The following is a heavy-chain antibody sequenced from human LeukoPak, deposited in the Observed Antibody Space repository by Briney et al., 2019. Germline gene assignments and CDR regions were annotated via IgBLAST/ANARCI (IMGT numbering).Heavy chain of an antibody. CDR3: ARGRSLRVAFDI. J-gene: IGHJ3*02. CDR2: ISAYNGNT. V-gene: IGHV1-18*01. CDR1: GGTFSSYA. D-gene: IGHD3-3*01. Sequence: ASVKVSCKGSGGTFSSYAISWVRQAPGQGREWMGWISAYNGNTNYAQKLQGRVTMTTDTSTSTAYMELRSLRSDDTAVYYCARGRSLRVAFDIWGQGTMVTVSS.